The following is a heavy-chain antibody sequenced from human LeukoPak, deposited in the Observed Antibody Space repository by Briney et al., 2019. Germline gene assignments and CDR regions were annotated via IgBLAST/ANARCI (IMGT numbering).Heavy chain of an antibody. V-gene: IGHV3-30-3*01. Sequence: QPGRSLRLSCAASGFTFSSYAMHWVRQAPGKGLEWVAVISDDGSNKYYADSVKGRFTISRDNSKNTLYLQMNSLRAEDTAVYYCAKDGNHYYDSSGYDYYGMDVWGQGTTVTVSS. CDR1: GFTFSSYA. CDR2: ISDDGSNK. J-gene: IGHJ6*02. CDR3: AKDGNHYYDSSGYDYYGMDV. D-gene: IGHD3-22*01.